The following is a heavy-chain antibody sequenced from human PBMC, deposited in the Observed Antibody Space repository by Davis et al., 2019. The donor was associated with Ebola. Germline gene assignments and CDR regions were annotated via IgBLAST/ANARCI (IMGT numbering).Heavy chain of an antibody. Sequence: GESLKISCAASGFTFSSYAMSWVRQAPGKGLEWVSAISGSGGSTYYADSVKGRFTISRDNSKNTLYLQMNSLRAEDTAVYYCAKRGMVIAYYFDYWGQGTLVTVSS. CDR1: GFTFSSYA. CDR2: ISGSGGST. J-gene: IGHJ4*02. V-gene: IGHV3-23*01. D-gene: IGHD3-22*01. CDR3: AKRGMVIAYYFDY.